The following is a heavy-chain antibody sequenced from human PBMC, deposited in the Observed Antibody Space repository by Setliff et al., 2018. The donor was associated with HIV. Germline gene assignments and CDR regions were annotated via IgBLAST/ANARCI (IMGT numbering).Heavy chain of an antibody. V-gene: IGHV3-7*01. Sequence: GGSLRLSCVASGFSFNNYWMCWVRQAPGQGLEWVANIDLDGSEKNYVESVKGRFAISRDNAENSLYLQMNSLRADDTATYYCARKLRPGHGVDVWGQGTTVTVSS. D-gene: IGHD3-10*01. CDR3: ARKLRPGHGVDV. CDR2: IDLDGSEK. J-gene: IGHJ6*02. CDR1: GFSFNNYW.